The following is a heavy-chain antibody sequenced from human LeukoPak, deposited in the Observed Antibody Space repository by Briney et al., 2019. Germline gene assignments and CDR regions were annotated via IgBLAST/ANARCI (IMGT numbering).Heavy chain of an antibody. V-gene: IGHV3-33*01. Sequence: PGGSLRLSCAASGFTFSSYGMHWVRQAPGKGLEWVAVIWYDGSNKYYADSVKGRFTISRDNYKNTLYLQMNSLRAEDTAVYYCARGVRLGSSWYSNYYYYGMDVWGQGTTVTVSS. CDR1: GFTFSSYG. J-gene: IGHJ6*02. CDR2: IWYDGSNK. D-gene: IGHD6-13*01. CDR3: ARGVRLGSSWYSNYYYYGMDV.